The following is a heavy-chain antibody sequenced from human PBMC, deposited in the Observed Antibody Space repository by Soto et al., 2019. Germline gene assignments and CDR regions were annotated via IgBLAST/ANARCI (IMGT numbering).Heavy chain of an antibody. CDR2: IYRSGTT. Sequence: LSLTCVVSNFSISSGHYWGWIRQSPGKGLEWIASIYRSGTTSYNPSLKSRVTISVDPSKNQFSLMLTAVTAADTAVYYCARTHSGSYYSVFNYWGRGSLVTVSS. CDR1: NFSISSGHY. D-gene: IGHD1-26*01. V-gene: IGHV4-38-2*01. J-gene: IGHJ4*02. CDR3: ARTHSGSYYSVFNY.